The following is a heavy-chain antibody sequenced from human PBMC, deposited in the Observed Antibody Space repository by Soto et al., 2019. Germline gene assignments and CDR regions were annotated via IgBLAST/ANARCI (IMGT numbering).Heavy chain of an antibody. CDR3: ARDGGGVLRYFDWPPTNWFDP. D-gene: IGHD3-9*01. J-gene: IGHJ5*02. V-gene: IGHV3-33*08. CDR2: IWYDGSNK. Sequence: QVQLVESGGGLVKPGGSLRLSCAASGFTFSSYGMHWVRQAPGKGLEWVAVIWYDGSNKYYADSVKGRFTISRDNSKNTLYLQMNSLRAEDTAVYYCARDGGGVLRYFDWPPTNWFDPWGQGTLVTVSS. CDR1: GFTFSSYG.